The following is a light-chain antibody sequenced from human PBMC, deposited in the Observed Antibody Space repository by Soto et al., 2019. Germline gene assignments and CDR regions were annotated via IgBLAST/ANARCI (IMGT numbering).Light chain of an antibody. V-gene: IGKV3-11*01. CDR3: QQRGSCPQLT. J-gene: IGKJ4*01. Sequence: DILLTQSPATLSLSPGERATLSCRASQSVDSSLAWFQQKPGQAPRLLIYDASNRATGIPARFSGSGSGTDCTLTISSLEPEDFAVYYCQQRGSCPQLTFGGGTKVEI. CDR2: DAS. CDR1: QSVDSS.